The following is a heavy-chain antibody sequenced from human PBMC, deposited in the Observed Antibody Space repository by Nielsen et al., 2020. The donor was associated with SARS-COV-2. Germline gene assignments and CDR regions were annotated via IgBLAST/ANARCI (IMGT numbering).Heavy chain of an antibody. CDR2: ISWNSGSI. CDR1: GFTFDDYA. D-gene: IGHD1-26*01. Sequence: GGSLRLSCAASGFTFDDYAMHWVRQAPGKGLEWVSGISWNSGSIGYADSVKGRFTISRDNAKNSLYLQMNSLRAEDTALYYCARTYSGSYWIMGYWGQGTLVTVSS. V-gene: IGHV3-9*01. J-gene: IGHJ4*02. CDR3: ARTYSGSYWIMGY.